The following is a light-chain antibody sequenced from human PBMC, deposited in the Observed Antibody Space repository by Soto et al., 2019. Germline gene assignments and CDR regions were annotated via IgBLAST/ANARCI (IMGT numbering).Light chain of an antibody. CDR1: QSVSSSY. CDR3: QQYGNSPPLT. V-gene: IGKV3-20*01. Sequence: EIVLTQSPGTLSLSPGERATLSCRASQSVSSSYLAWYQQKPGQAPRLLIYGASSRATGIPDRFSGSGSGTEFTLTISRLEPEDLAVYYCQQYGNSPPLTFGGGTKVEIK. CDR2: GAS. J-gene: IGKJ4*01.